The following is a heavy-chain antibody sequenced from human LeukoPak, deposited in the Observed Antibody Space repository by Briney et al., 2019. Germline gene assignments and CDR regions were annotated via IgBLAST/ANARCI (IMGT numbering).Heavy chain of an antibody. CDR3: ARDRGYGSGSYYFQH. CDR1: GGSVSSGTYY. J-gene: IGHJ1*01. V-gene: IGHV4-61*01. D-gene: IGHD3-10*01. Sequence: SETLSLTCTVSGGSVSSGTYYWSWIRRPPGKGLEWIGYIYYNGKTNYNPSLMSRVTMSVDTSKNQFSLKLSSVTAADTAVYYCARDRGYGSGSYYFQHWGQGTLVTVSS. CDR2: IYYNGKT.